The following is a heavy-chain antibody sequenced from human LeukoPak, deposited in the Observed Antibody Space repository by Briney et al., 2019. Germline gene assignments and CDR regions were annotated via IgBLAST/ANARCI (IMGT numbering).Heavy chain of an antibody. D-gene: IGHD2-2*01. CDR3: ARYTLAGCSSTSCYRTTPRGGYYFDY. Sequence: SETLSLTCAVYGGSFSGYYWSWIRQPPGKGLEWIGEINHSGSTNYNPSLTSRVTISVDTSKNQFSLKLSSVTAADTAVYYCARYTLAGCSSTSCYRTTPRGGYYFDYWGQGTLVTVSS. V-gene: IGHV4-34*01. CDR1: GGSFSGYY. J-gene: IGHJ4*02. CDR2: INHSGST.